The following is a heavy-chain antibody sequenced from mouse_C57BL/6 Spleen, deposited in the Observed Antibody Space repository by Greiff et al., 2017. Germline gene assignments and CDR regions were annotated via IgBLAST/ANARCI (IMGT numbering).Heavy chain of an antibody. D-gene: IGHD2-3*01. CDR1: GYTFTSYW. J-gene: IGHJ3*01. V-gene: IGHV1-64*01. Sequence: QVQLQQPGAELVQPGASVKLSCKASGYTFTSYWMHWAKQRPGQGLEWIGMIHPNSGSTNYNEKFKSKATLTVDKSSSTAYRQLSSLTSEDSSVYYCARGDGYYPFAYWGQGTLVTVSA. CDR2: IHPNSGST. CDR3: ARGDGYYPFAY.